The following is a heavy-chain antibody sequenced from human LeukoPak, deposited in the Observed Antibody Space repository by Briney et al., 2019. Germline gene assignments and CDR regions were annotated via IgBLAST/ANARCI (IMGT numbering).Heavy chain of an antibody. CDR3: ARDPINWSIAVAGLDFDY. Sequence: ASVKVSCKASGYTFTGYYMHWVRQAPGQGLEWMGWINSNSGGTNYAQKFQGRVTMTRDTSISTAYMELSRLRSDDTAVYYCARDPINWSIAVAGLDFDYWGQGTLVTVSS. V-gene: IGHV1-2*02. CDR2: INSNSGGT. J-gene: IGHJ4*02. CDR1: GYTFTGYY. D-gene: IGHD6-19*01.